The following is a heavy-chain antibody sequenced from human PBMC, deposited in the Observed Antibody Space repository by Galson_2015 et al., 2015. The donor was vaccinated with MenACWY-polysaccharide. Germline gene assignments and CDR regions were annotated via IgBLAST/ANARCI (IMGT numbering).Heavy chain of an antibody. D-gene: IGHD2-8*01. V-gene: IGHV3-23*01. Sequence: SLRLSCAGSGFSFSSYGMSWVRQAPGKGLEWVSSISASHDSKYYADSVKGRFTISRDNSKKTLFLQMNSLRAEDTALYYCANDVDMVPLGPPVGAFDSWGQGTMVIVSS. CDR2: ISASHDSK. CDR3: ANDVDMVPLGPPVGAFDS. J-gene: IGHJ3*01. CDR1: GFSFSSYG.